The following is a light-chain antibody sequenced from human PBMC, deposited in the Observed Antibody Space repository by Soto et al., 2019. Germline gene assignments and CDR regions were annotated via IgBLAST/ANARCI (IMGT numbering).Light chain of an antibody. J-gene: IGKJ4*02. CDR1: QSVSSSS. CDR3: QQYAGS. V-gene: IGKV3-20*01. Sequence: EIVLTQSPCTLSLSPGERATLSCRASQSVSSSSLAWYQQKPGQSPRLLIYGASSRATGIPDKFSGRGSGTDFTLSISMLEPEDFAVYYCQQYAGSFGGGTKVEIK. CDR2: GAS.